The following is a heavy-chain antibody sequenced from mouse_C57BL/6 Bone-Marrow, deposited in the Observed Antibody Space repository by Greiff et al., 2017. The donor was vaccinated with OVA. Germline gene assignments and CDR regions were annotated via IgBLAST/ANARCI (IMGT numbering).Heavy chain of an antibody. J-gene: IGHJ1*03. D-gene: IGHD1-1*01. Sequence: EVQLQESGPGLVKPSQSLSLTCSVTGYSITSGYYWNWIRQFPGNKLEWMGYISYDGSNNYNPSLKNRISITLDTSKNQFFLKLNSVTTEDTATYYCARDSDYGSPNWYFDVWGTGTTVTVSS. CDR2: ISYDGSN. CDR3: ARDSDYGSPNWYFDV. CDR1: GYSITSGYY. V-gene: IGHV3-6*01.